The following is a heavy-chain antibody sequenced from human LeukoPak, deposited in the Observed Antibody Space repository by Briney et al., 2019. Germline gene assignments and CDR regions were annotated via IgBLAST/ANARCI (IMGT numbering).Heavy chain of an antibody. V-gene: IGHV3-74*01. CDR3: AREAYDSSGYYYGGGFDY. Sequence: PGGSLRLSCAASGFTFSRYWMHWVRQAPGKGLVWFSRINSDGSSTSYADSVKGRFTISRDNAKNTLYLQMNSLRAEDTAVYYCAREAYDSSGYYYGGGFDYWGQGTLVTVSS. CDR1: GFTFSRYW. D-gene: IGHD3-22*01. CDR2: INSDGSST. J-gene: IGHJ4*02.